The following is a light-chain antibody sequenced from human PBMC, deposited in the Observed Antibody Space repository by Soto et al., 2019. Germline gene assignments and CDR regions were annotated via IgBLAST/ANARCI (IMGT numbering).Light chain of an antibody. CDR2: GAS. Sequence: EIVLTQSPGTLSLSPGERATLSCRASQSVSSSYLAWYQQKPGQAPRLLISGASTRATGIPDRFSGSGSGTDFTLTISRLEPEDFAVYYCQQYGSSPGWTFGQGTKVEIK. CDR1: QSVSSSY. CDR3: QQYGSSPGWT. J-gene: IGKJ1*01. V-gene: IGKV3-20*01.